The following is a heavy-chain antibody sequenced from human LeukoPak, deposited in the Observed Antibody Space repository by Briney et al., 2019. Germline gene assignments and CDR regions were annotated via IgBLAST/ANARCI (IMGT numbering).Heavy chain of an antibody. CDR3: ARFSGSYSPHGYYFDY. J-gene: IGHJ4*02. D-gene: IGHD1-26*01. V-gene: IGHV5-51*01. CDR2: IYPGDSDT. CDR1: GYSFTSYW. Sequence: PGESLKISCKGSGYSFTSYWIGWVRQMPGKGLEWMGIIYPGDSDTRYSPSFQGQVTISADKSISTAYLQWSSLKASDTAMYYCARFSGSYSPHGYYFDYWGQGTLVTVSS.